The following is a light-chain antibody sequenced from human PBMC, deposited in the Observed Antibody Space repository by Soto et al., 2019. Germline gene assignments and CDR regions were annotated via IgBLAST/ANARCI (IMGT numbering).Light chain of an antibody. J-gene: IGLJ2*01. V-gene: IGLV2-14*01. Sequence: QSVLTQPASVSGAAGQSITISCSGTMRDVGAYNLVSWYQQHPGTAPKLIIYEVRNRPSGISSRFSGSRSGNTASLTISGLQSGDEGDYYCNSYTNSSAVVFGGGTKVTVL. CDR2: EVR. CDR3: NSYTNSSAVV. CDR1: MRDVGAYNL.